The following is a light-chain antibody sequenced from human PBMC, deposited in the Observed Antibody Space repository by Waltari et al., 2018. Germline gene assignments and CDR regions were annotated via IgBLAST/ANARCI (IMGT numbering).Light chain of an antibody. CDR1: QSVRGW. Sequence: DIQMTQSPSTLSASVGDRVTISCRASQSVRGWLAWYQQKPGKAPKVLIFDASTLESGVPSRVSGSGSGTEFTLTISSLQPDDCATYYCQQYNSYSLTFGQGTKVEIK. V-gene: IGKV1-5*01. CDR2: DAS. CDR3: QQYNSYSLT. J-gene: IGKJ1*01.